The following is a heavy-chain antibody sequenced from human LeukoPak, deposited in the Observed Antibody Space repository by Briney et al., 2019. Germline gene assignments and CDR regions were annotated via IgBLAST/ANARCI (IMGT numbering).Heavy chain of an antibody. Sequence: GGSLRLSCAASGFTFSSYGMHWVRQAPGKGLEWVAVIGYDGSNKYYADSVKGRFTISRDNSKNTLYLQMNSLRTEDTAVYFCAKEIYYDSSAFFDYWGQGTLVTVSS. D-gene: IGHD3-22*01. CDR1: GFTFSSYG. J-gene: IGHJ4*02. V-gene: IGHV3-30*02. CDR3: AKEIYYDSSAFFDY. CDR2: IGYDGSNK.